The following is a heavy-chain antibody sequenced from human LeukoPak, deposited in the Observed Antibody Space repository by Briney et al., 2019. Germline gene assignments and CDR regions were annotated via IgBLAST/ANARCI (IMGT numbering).Heavy chain of an antibody. CDR1: GGSISSYY. CDR3: AREHESRYYDSSGYYFLFDY. J-gene: IGHJ4*02. V-gene: IGHV4-4*07. Sequence: PSETLSLTCTVSGGSISSYYWSWIRQPAGKGLEWIGRIYTSGSTNYNPSLKSRVTMSVDTSKNQFSLKLSSVTAADTAVYYCAREHESRYYDSSGYYFLFDYWGQGTLVTVSS. D-gene: IGHD3-22*01. CDR2: IYTSGST.